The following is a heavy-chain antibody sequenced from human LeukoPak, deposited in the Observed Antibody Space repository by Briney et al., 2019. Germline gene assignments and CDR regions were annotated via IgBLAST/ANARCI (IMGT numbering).Heavy chain of an antibody. D-gene: IGHD3-22*01. CDR2: VSYDGSND. CDR3: AKRRYDSSGHFDS. CDR1: GFTFSGYG. V-gene: IGHV3-30*18. Sequence: GGSLRLSCVASGFTFSGYGMHWVRQAPGKGLEWVALVSYDGSNDYYADSVKGRFTISKDNSKNTLYMRMSSLRAEDTAVYYCAKRRYDSSGHFDSWGRGTLVTVSS. J-gene: IGHJ4*02.